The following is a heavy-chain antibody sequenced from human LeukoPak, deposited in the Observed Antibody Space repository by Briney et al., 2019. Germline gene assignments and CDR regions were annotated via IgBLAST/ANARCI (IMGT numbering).Heavy chain of an antibody. CDR3: AKGSYYDSSGYYYSDY. V-gene: IGHV3-23*01. CDR1: GFTFSSYA. Sequence: GGSLRLSCAASGFTFSSYAMSWVRQAPGKGLERVSAISGSGGSTYYADSVKGRFTISRDNSKNTLYLQVNGLRADDTAVYYCAKGSYYDSSGYYYSDYWGQGTLVTVSS. CDR2: ISGSGGST. J-gene: IGHJ4*02. D-gene: IGHD3-22*01.